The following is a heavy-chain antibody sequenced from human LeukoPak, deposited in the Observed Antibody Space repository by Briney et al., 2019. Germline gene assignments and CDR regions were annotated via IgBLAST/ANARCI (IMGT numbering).Heavy chain of an antibody. V-gene: IGHV3-30*18. D-gene: IGHD5-18*01. CDR2: IPSDGSNK. CDR3: AKGGYGIQLWWAFDI. Sequence: RRSLRLSSAASGLTFSSYDMHWVRHAPGKGLEWVALIPSDGSNKYYTDSVKGRLTISRDSSKNTLYLQMKSLRPEDTAIYYCAKGGYGIQLWWAFDIWGQGTMVTVSS. CDR1: GLTFSSYD. J-gene: IGHJ3*02.